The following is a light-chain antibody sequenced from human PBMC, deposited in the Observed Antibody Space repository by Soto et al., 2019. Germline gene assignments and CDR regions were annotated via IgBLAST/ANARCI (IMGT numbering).Light chain of an antibody. CDR1: QNINQW. CDR2: DAS. J-gene: IGKJ1*01. Sequence: DMQMTQSPSTLSASVGDRVTITCRASQNINQWLAWYQQKPGKAPKFLIYDASILESGVPSRFSGTGSGTEFTLTISSLQPDDFATYYCQRYSSNSRTFVQGTKV. V-gene: IGKV1-5*01. CDR3: QRYSSNSRT.